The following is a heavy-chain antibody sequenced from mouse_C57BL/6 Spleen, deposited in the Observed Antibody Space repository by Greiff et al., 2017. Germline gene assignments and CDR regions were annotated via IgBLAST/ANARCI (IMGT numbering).Heavy chain of an antibody. CDR3: ARWGETFAY. CDR1: GYSFTGYY. J-gene: IGHJ3*01. Sequence: LQQSGPELVKPGASVKIFCKASGYSFTGYYMNWVKQSPEKSLEWIGEINPSTGGTTYNQKFKAKATLTVDKASITAYMQLKSLTSEDSSLYYCARWGETFAYWGQGTLVTVSA. CDR2: INPSTGGT. V-gene: IGHV1-42*01. D-gene: IGHD2-13*01.